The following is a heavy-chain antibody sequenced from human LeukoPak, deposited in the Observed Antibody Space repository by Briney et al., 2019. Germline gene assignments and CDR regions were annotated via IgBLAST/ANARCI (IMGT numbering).Heavy chain of an antibody. Sequence: SGPTLVNPTQTLTLTCTFYGFSLSTSGMCVSWIRQPPGKALEYLARIDWDDDKYYSTSLKTRPTISKDTSKNQVVLTMTNMDPVDTATYYCARMRAGGSYHDAFDIWGQGTMVTVSS. V-gene: IGHV2-70*11. J-gene: IGHJ3*02. D-gene: IGHD1-26*01. CDR3: ARMRAGGSYHDAFDI. CDR1: GFSLSTSGMC. CDR2: IDWDDDK.